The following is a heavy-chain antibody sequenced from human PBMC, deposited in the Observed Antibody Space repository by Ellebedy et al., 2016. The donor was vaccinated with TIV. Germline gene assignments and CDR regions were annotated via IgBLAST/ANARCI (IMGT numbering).Heavy chain of an antibody. D-gene: IGHD3-16*01. CDR3: ARGRHNYGYEWLDT. CDR1: GGSMRSGPYC. Sequence: SETLSLXCAVSGGSMRSGPYCWSWIRQPPGKGLEWVGYINQSGRTYYNPSLKSRVTISVDRSRNKFSLDLRSVTAADTAVYYCARGRHNYGYEWLDTWGQGTLASVSS. J-gene: IGHJ5*02. V-gene: IGHV4-30-2*01. CDR2: INQSGRT.